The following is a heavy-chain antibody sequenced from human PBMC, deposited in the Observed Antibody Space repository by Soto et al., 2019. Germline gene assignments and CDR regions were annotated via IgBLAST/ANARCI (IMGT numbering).Heavy chain of an antibody. CDR2: IYYSGST. Sequence: QVQLQESGPGLVKPSETLSLTCTVSGGSITSYYWSWIRQPPGKGLAWIGYIYYSGSTNYNSSLKSRVTISLDTSKNQFSLKLSAVTAADTAVYYCARDTNSYFDYWGLGTLVTVSS. CDR1: GGSITSYY. D-gene: IGHD1-1*01. CDR3: ARDTNSYFDY. V-gene: IGHV4-59*01. J-gene: IGHJ4*02.